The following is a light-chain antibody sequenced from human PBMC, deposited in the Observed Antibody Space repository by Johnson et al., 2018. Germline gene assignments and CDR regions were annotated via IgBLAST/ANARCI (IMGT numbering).Light chain of an antibody. J-gene: IGLJ1*01. Sequence: QSVLTQPPSVSAAPGQKVTISCSGSSSNIGNNYVSWYQQLPGTAPKLLIYENNKRPSGIPDRFSGSKSGTSATLGITGLQTGDEADYYCGTWDSSLSAGNVFGTGHKVTVL. CDR3: GTWDSSLSAGNV. V-gene: IGLV1-51*02. CDR2: ENN. CDR1: SSNIGNNY.